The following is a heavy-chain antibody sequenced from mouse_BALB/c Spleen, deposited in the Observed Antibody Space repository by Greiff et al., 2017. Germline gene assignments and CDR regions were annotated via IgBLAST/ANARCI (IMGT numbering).Heavy chain of an antibody. D-gene: IGHD2-4*01. J-gene: IGHJ3*01. CDR1: GYTFTSYW. CDR3: ARSLNYDWLAY. CDR2: IYPGDGDT. Sequence: VQLQQSGAELARPGASVKLSCKASGYTFTSYWMQWVKQRPGQGLEWIGAIYPGDGDTRYTQKFKGKATLTADKSSSTAYMQLSSLASEDSAVYYCARSLNYDWLAYWGQGTLVTVSA. V-gene: IGHV1-87*01.